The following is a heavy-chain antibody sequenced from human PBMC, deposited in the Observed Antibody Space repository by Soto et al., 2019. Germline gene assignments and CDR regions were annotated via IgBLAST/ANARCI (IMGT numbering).Heavy chain of an antibody. CDR2: INPNSGGT. CDR1: GYTFTGYY. Sequence: ASVKVSCKASGYTFTGYYMHWVRQAPGQGLEWMGWINPNSGGTNYAQKFQGWVTMTRDTSISTAYMELSRLRSDDTAVYYCAGAWIAARPTLDRYYYYGMDVWGQGTTVTVSS. D-gene: IGHD6-6*01. J-gene: IGHJ6*02. V-gene: IGHV1-2*04. CDR3: AGAWIAARPTLDRYYYYGMDV.